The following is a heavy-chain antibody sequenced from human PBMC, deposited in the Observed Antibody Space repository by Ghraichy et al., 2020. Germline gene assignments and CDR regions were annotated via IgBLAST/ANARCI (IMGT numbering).Heavy chain of an antibody. CDR3: ARLTWSQGKAPDN. CDR1: GFTFSSYT. CDR2: ISSSSTYI. D-gene: IGHD3-3*01. Sequence: GGSLRLSCAASGFTFSSYTMNWVRQAPGKGLEWVSSISSSSTYINYADSVKGRFTISRDNAKNSLYLQMNSLRAEDTAVYYCARLTWSQGKAPDNWGQGTLVTVSS. V-gene: IGHV3-21*01. J-gene: IGHJ4*02.